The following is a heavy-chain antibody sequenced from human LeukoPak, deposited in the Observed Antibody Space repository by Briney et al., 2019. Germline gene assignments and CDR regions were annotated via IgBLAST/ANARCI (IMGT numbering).Heavy chain of an antibody. D-gene: IGHD3-10*01. CDR1: GGSISSYY. CDR3: ASESIRGVRRGYYYMDV. J-gene: IGHJ6*03. Sequence: SETLSLTCTVSGGSISSYYWSWIRQPPGKGLEWIGYIYYSGSTNYNPSLKSRVTISVDTSKNQFSLKLSSVTAADTAVYYCASESIRGVRRGYYYMDVWGKGTTVTISS. CDR2: IYYSGST. V-gene: IGHV4-59*01.